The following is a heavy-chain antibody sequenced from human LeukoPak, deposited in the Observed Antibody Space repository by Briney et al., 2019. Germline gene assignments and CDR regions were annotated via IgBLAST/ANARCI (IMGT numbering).Heavy chain of an antibody. Sequence: SETLSLTCTVSGGSISSYYWSWIRQPPGKGLEWIGYIYYSGSTNYNPSLTSRVTISVDTSKNQFSLKLSSVTAEDTAVYYCARHPSSGYSNWFDPWGQGTLVTVSS. J-gene: IGHJ5*02. CDR1: GGSISSYY. CDR3: ARHPSSGYSNWFDP. D-gene: IGHD3-22*01. CDR2: IYYSGST. V-gene: IGHV4-59*08.